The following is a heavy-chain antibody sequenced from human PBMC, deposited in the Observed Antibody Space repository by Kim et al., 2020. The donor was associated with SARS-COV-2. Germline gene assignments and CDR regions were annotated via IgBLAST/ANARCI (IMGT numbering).Heavy chain of an antibody. V-gene: IGHV1-69*13. CDR2: IIPIFGTA. CDR3: ARKYYDILTGLKGNWFDP. Sequence: SVKVSCKASGGTFSSYAISWVRQAPGQGLEWMGGIIPIFGTANYAQKFQGRVTITADESTSTAYMELSSLRSEDTAVYYCARKYYDILTGLKGNWFDPWGQGTLVTVSS. D-gene: IGHD3-9*01. CDR1: GGTFSSYA. J-gene: IGHJ5*02.